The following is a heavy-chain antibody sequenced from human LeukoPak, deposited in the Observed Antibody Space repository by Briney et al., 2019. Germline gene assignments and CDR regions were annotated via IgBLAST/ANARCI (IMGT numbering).Heavy chain of an antibody. CDR1: GGTFISYA. CDR3: ARDEIGGDCFGY. J-gene: IGHJ4*02. V-gene: IGHV1-69*13. Sequence: GASVKVSCKASGGTFISYAISWVRQAPGQGLEWMGGIIPIFGTANYAQKFQGRVTITADESTSTAYMELSSLRCEDTAVYYCARDEIGGDCFGYWGQGTLVTVSS. D-gene: IGHD3-22*01. CDR2: IIPIFGTA.